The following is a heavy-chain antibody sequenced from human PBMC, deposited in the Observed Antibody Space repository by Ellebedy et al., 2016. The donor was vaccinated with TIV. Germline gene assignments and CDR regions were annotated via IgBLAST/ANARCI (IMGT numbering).Heavy chain of an antibody. CDR3: AKATTAYGDYINELFDY. CDR1: GFKYRRSA. Sequence: GESLKISXAASGFKYRRSAVSWVRQAPGKGLEWVSTISGNGGSTFYADSVQGRFTISRDKSKKIVYLQMDSLRAEDTAVYYCAKATTAYGDYINELFDYWGQGTLVTVSS. CDR2: ISGNGGST. J-gene: IGHJ4*02. D-gene: IGHD4-17*01. V-gene: IGHV3-23*01.